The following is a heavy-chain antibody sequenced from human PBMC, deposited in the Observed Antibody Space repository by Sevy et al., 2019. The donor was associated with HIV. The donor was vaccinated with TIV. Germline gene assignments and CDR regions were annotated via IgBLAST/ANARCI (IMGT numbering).Heavy chain of an antibody. CDR2: IIPIFRTA. CDR3: ARGPRDGYNNFDEYFQH. D-gene: IGHD3-9*01. J-gene: IGHJ1*01. V-gene: IGHV1-69*06. CDR1: GGTFSSYA. Sequence: AAVKVSCKASGGTFSSYAISWVRQAPGQGLERMGGIIPIFRTANYAQKFQGRVTITADKTTSTAYMELSSLRSEDTAMYYCARGPRDGYNNFDEYFQHWGQGTSVIVSS.